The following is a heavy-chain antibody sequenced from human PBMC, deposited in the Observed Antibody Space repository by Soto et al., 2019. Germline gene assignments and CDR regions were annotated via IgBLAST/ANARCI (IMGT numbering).Heavy chain of an antibody. CDR3: AKYRDLWFGELHYYYYGMDV. CDR2: ISYDGSNK. V-gene: IGHV3-30*18. Sequence: QVQLVESGGGVVQPGRSLRLSCAASGFTFSSYGMHWVRQAPGKGLEGVAVISYDGSNKDYADSVKGRFTISRDNSKNTLYLQMNSLRAEDTAVYYCAKYRDLWFGELHYYYYGMDVWGQGTTVTVSS. D-gene: IGHD3-10*01. CDR1: GFTFSSYG. J-gene: IGHJ6*02.